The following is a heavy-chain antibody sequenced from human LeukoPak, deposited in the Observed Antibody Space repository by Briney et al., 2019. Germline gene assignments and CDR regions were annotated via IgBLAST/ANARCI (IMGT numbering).Heavy chain of an antibody. CDR3: ARDLRSSNYYYGMDV. V-gene: IGHV4-61*01. J-gene: IGHJ6*02. Sequence: SETLSLTCTVSGGSVSSGSYYWTWIRQPPGKGLEWIGYIYYSESTNYNPSLRSRVTISVDTSKNQFSLKLCSVTAADTAVYYCARDLRSSNYYYGMDVWGQGTTVTVSS. CDR1: GGSVSSGSYY. CDR2: IYYSEST. D-gene: IGHD4-11*01.